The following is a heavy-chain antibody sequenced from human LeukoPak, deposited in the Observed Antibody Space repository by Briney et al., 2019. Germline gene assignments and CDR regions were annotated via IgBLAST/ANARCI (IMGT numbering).Heavy chain of an antibody. CDR1: GFTFSSYA. CDR3: ARERPGIAVAGPPGIY. D-gene: IGHD6-19*01. CDR2: ISYDGSNK. Sequence: GGSLRLSCAASGFTFSSYAMSWVRQAPGKGLEWVAVISYDGSNKYYADSVKGRFTISRDNSKNTLYLQMNSLRAEDTAVYYCARERPGIAVAGPPGIYWGQGTLVTVSS. J-gene: IGHJ4*02. V-gene: IGHV3-30-3*01.